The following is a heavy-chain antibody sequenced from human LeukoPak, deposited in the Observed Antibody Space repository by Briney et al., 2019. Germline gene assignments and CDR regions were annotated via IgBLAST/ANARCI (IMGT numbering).Heavy chain of an antibody. CDR2: INHSGST. D-gene: IGHD6-19*01. Sequence: PSETLSLTCAVSGGSISSGGYYWSWIRQPPGKGLEWIGEINHSGSTNYNPSLKSRVTISIDTSKNQFSLKLNSVTAADTAVYYCATGDETSGWYGYWGQGSLVIVSS. V-gene: IGHV4-39*07. CDR1: GGSISSGGYY. J-gene: IGHJ4*02. CDR3: ATGDETSGWYGY.